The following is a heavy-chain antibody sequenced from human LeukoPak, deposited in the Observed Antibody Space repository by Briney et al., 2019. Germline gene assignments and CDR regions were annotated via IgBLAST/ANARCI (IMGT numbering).Heavy chain of an antibody. J-gene: IGHJ2*01. CDR3: ARRAYYDSSGFHPTSGDFDL. CDR2: IYSSGIT. D-gene: IGHD3-16*01. Sequence: SETLSLTCSVSGGSIFSYYWNWIRQPPGKGLEWIGYIYSSGITNYNPSLRSRGTISVATSRNQFSLRLTSVTAEDTAIYYCARRAYYDSSGFHPTSGDFDLWGRGTLVTVSS. V-gene: IGHV4-4*08. CDR1: GGSIFSYY.